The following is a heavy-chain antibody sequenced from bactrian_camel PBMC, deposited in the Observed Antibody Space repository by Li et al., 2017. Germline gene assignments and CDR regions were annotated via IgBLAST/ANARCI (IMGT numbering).Heavy chain of an antibody. CDR3: AQDPNPSANIEGLLTGFGY. V-gene: IGHV3S55*01. CDR2: ARSDGDE. D-gene: IGHD5*01. J-gene: IGHJ4*01. CDR1: GLAFDISD. Sequence: QLVESGGASVQAGGSVRLSCTASGLAFDISDMGWYRQVHGNDCELVAYARSDGDEYYADSVKGRFTVSRDDAKNTLFLQLNVLRDDDTAMYYCAQDPNPSANIEGLLTGFGYWGQGTQVTVS.